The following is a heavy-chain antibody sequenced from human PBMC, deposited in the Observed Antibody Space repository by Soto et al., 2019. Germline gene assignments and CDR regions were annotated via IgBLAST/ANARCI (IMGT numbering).Heavy chain of an antibody. J-gene: IGHJ6*02. CDR2: IYPGDSDT. V-gene: IGHV5-51*01. Sequence: GESLKISCNGSGYSFTSYLIGWVRQMPGKGLEWMGIIYPGDSDTRYSPSFQGQVTISADKSISTAYLQWSSLKASDTAMYYCARRPYYYDSTDYGMDVWGQGTTVTVSS. CDR3: ARRPYYYDSTDYGMDV. D-gene: IGHD3-22*01. CDR1: GYSFTSYL.